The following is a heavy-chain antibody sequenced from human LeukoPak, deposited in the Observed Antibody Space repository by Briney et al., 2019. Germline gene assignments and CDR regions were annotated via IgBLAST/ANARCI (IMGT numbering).Heavy chain of an antibody. CDR2: INPKTGDT. D-gene: IGHD5-24*01. J-gene: IGHJ6*03. CDR1: GYTFTGNY. Sequence: ASVKVSCKASGYTFTGNYLHWVRQAPGQGLEWMGWINPKTGDTNYAQKFQGRVTMTTDTSISTAYMELSGLRSDDTAIYYCARGSNYGPYYYYYMDVWGKGTTVTVSS. CDR3: ARGSNYGPYYYYYMDV. V-gene: IGHV1-2*02.